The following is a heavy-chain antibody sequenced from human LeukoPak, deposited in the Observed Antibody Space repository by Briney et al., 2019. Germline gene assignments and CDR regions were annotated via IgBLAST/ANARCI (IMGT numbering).Heavy chain of an antibody. CDR2: ISGGGGST. CDR1: GFTFSSYE. Sequence: GGSLRLSCAASGFTFSSYEMNWVRQAPGKGLEWVSGISGGGGSTYYADSVKGRFTISGDNSKNTLYLQMNSLSAEDTALYYCARDLSHYTSTSTYYFDYWGQGTLVTVSS. CDR3: ARDLSHYTSTSTYYFDY. D-gene: IGHD6-13*01. J-gene: IGHJ4*02. V-gene: IGHV3-23*01.